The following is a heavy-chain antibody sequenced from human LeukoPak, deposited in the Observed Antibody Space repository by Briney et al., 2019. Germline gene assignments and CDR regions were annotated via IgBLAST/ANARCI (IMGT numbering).Heavy chain of an antibody. J-gene: IGHJ4*02. Sequence: SETLSLTCSVSGGSISSYYWGWIRQPPGRGLDYIGFIHFSGSTNYNPSLEGRVTISADTSTNQFSLKLSSVTAADTAVYYCASHGMDTAMVTSDYWGQGTLVTVSS. D-gene: IGHD5-18*01. CDR2: IHFSGST. CDR3: ASHGMDTAMVTSDY. CDR1: GGSISSYY. V-gene: IGHV4-59*12.